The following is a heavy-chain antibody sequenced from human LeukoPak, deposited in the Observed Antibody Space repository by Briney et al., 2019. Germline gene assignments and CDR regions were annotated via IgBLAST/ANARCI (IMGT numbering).Heavy chain of an antibody. V-gene: IGHV3-21*01. Sequence: GGALRLSCEASGFTFTTYSMTWVGQAPGKGREGVSLISSGSSAIFSADALKGRFTISRDDAKNLLYLDMNSLRAEDTAVYYCARGHTAVTRHFDFWGQGTLVTVSS. CDR3: ARGHTAVTRHFDF. D-gene: IGHD4-17*01. J-gene: IGHJ4*02. CDR2: ISSGSSAI. CDR1: GFTFTTYS.